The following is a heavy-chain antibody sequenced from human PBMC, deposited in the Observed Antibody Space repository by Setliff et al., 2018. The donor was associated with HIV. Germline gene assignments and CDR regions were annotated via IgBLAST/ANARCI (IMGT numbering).Heavy chain of an antibody. CDR1: GGTFSSHG. D-gene: IGHD3-22*01. J-gene: IGHJ1*01. Sequence: SVKVSCKASGGTFSSHGVSWVRQAPGQGLEWMGGIIPMFGTSNYAQKFLGRVSITADESTSTAYMELSYLRSEDTAVYYCARDPFPSTNYYDSSMYPFAQFFQHWGQGTPVTVSS. CDR2: IIPMFGTS. V-gene: IGHV1-69*13. CDR3: ARDPFPSTNYYDSSMYPFAQFFQH.